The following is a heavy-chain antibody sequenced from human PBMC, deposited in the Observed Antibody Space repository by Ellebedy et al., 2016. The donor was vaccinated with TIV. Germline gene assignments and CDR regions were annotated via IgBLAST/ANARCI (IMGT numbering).Heavy chain of an antibody. CDR1: GFTFSNHA. J-gene: IGHJ5*02. CDR3: AQYQRSTSVDP. D-gene: IGHD6-25*01. CDR2: LSGSGGST. Sequence: GESLKISCAASGFTFSNHAMSWVRQAPGKGMEWVSGLSGSGGSTYYADSVKGRFTISRDNSKNTLYLQMNRLRAEDTAVYYCAQYQRSTSVDPWGQGTLVTVSS. V-gene: IGHV3-23*01.